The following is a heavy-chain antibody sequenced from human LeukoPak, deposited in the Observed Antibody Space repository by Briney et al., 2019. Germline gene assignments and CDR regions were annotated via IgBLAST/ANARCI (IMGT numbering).Heavy chain of an antibody. D-gene: IGHD1-26*01. V-gene: IGHV4-34*01. J-gene: IGHJ3*02. Sequence: SETLSLTCAVYGGSFSGYYWSWIRQPPGKGLEWIGEINHSGSTNYNPSLKSRVTISVDTSKNQFSLKLSSVTAADTAVYYCARRGGSPLGAFDIWGQGTMVTVSS. CDR2: INHSGST. CDR3: ARRGGSPLGAFDI. CDR1: GGSFSGYY.